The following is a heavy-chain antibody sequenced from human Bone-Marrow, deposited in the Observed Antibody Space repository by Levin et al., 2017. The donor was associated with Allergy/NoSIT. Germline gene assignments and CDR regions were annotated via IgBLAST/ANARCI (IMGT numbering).Heavy chain of an antibody. D-gene: IGHD3-16*01. V-gene: IGHV3-30-3*01. CDR1: GFIFSRYS. J-gene: IGHJ6*03. CDR3: ARDGELGGYFFYMDV. CDR2: ISYESTNK. Sequence: GGSLRLSCATSGFIFSRYSMHWVRLAPGKGLEWVTLISYESTNKIYADSVTGRFTVSRDNSKNTVYLQMNSLRAEDTAVYYCARDGELGGYFFYMDVWGKGTTVTVSS.